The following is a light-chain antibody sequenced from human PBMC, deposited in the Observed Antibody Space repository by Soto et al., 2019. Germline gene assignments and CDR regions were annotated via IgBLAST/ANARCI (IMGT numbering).Light chain of an antibody. CDR1: QSIDNR. Sequence: DIQMTQSPSTLSASIGDRVTITCRASQSIDNRLAWYQQKPGKAPKLLIYKASSLESGVPSRFSGSGSGTEFTLTISSLQPDDFATYYCQQYNSYATFGQGTKVEIK. J-gene: IGKJ1*01. V-gene: IGKV1-5*03. CDR3: QQYNSYAT. CDR2: KAS.